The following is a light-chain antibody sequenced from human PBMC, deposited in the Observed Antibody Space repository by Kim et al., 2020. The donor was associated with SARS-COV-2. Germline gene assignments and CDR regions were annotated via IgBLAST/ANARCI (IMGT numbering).Light chain of an antibody. CDR2: AAS. CDR3: QQRSSWPIT. J-gene: IGKJ5*01. CDR1: QRVVGY. V-gene: IGKV3-11*01. Sequence: LSPGDTATLSCMASQRVVGYSAWYQQQPGQAPRLLLYAASNRATGVPARFSGGASGADFTLTLSSLEPEDFALYFCQQRSSWPITFGQGTRLEI.